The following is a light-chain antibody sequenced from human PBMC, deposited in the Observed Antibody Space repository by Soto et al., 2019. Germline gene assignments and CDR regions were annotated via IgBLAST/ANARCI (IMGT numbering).Light chain of an antibody. CDR2: VAS. CDR1: QSIGRF. Sequence: DIQMTQSPSSLSASVGDRVTITCRASQSIGRFLNWYQQKPGKAPNVLINVASTLRSGVPSRFSGSGSGTDFNLTINSLQPEDFATYFCQQSFTTPPTFGGGTKVDIK. V-gene: IGKV1-39*01. CDR3: QQSFTTPPT. J-gene: IGKJ4*01.